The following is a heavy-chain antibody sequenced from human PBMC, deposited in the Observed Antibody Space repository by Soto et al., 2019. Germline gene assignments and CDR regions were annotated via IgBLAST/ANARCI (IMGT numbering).Heavy chain of an antibody. J-gene: IGHJ6*03. CDR1: GFTFSSYS. D-gene: IGHD4-17*01. CDR3: ESNYGSPYYYYYMDV. CDR2: ISSSSSYI. Sequence: PGGALRLSCAASGFTFSSYSMNWVRQAPGKGLEWVSSISSSSSYIYYADSVKGRFTISRDNAKNSLYLQMNSLRAEDTAVYYCESNYGSPYYYYYMDVWGKGTTVTVSS. V-gene: IGHV3-21*01.